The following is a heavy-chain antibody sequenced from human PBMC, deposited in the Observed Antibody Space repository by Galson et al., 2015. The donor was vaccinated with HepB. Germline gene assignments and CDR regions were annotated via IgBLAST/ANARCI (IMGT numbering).Heavy chain of an antibody. Sequence: SLRLSCAASGFTFSSYTMNWVRQAPGKGLEWVAYISSSSSYIYYADSLKGRFTIPRDNAKNSLYLQMNSLRAEDTAVYYCARVKGYQLVYWYFDLWGRGTLVTVSS. J-gene: IGHJ2*01. D-gene: IGHD6-13*01. CDR1: GFTFSSYT. V-gene: IGHV3-21*01. CDR2: ISSSSSYI. CDR3: ARVKGYQLVYWYFDL.